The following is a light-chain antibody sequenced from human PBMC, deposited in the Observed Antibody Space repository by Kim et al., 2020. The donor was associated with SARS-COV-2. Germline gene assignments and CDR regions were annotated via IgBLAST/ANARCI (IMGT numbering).Light chain of an antibody. Sequence: LFPRERAALSCRASQSVSSSYLALYRQKPGQAPRLLIYGAASRATGIPDRFSGSGSGTDFTLTISRLEPEDFRVYYCQQYGSSLYTFGQGTKLEI. CDR1: QSVSSSY. CDR3: QQYGSSLYT. J-gene: IGKJ2*01. CDR2: GAA. V-gene: IGKV3-20*01.